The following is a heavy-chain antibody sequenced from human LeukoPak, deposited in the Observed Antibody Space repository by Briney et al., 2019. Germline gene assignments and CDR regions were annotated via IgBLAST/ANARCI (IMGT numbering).Heavy chain of an antibody. CDR2: IYHSGST. CDR3: ARYCSSTSCYQYFQH. J-gene: IGHJ1*01. CDR1: GYSISSGYY. V-gene: IGHV4-38-2*01. D-gene: IGHD2-2*01. Sequence: SETLSLTCAVSGYSISSGYYWGWIRQPPGKGLEWIGSIYHSGSTYYNPSLKSRVTISVDTSKNHFSLKLSSVTAADTAVYYCARYCSSTSCYQYFQHWGQGPLVTVSS.